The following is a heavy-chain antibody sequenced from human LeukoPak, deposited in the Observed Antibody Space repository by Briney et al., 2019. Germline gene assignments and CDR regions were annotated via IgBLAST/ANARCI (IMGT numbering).Heavy chain of an antibody. Sequence: SETLSLTCTVSGGSISSGVYYWSWIRQHPGKGLEWIGYIYHSGSTYYNPSLKSRVTISVDTSKNQFSPKLSSATAADTAVYYCARRTAAAGLFDYWGQGTLVTVSS. V-gene: IGHV4-31*03. D-gene: IGHD6-13*01. CDR2: IYHSGST. CDR1: GGSISSGVYY. J-gene: IGHJ4*02. CDR3: ARRTAAAGLFDY.